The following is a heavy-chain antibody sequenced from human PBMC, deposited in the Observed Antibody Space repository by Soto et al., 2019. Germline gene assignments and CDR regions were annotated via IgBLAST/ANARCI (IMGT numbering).Heavy chain of an antibody. Sequence: QVQLVESGGGVVQPGRSLRLSCAASGFTFSSDGMHWVRQAPGKGLVWVAVISYDGSNKYYADSVKGPFTISSDNSKNTRSPQMTSRRAEYKAGYYCAQACRDFDWLHPQSDYFDSCGQGTLLTVSS. D-gene: IGHD3-9*01. CDR1: GFTFSSDG. V-gene: IGHV3-30*03. CDR3: AQACRDFDWLHPQSDYFDS. CDR2: ISYDGSNK. J-gene: IGHJ4*02.